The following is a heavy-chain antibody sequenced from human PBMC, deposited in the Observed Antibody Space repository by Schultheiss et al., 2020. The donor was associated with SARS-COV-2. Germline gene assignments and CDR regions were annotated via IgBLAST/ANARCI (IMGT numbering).Heavy chain of an antibody. D-gene: IGHD4-11*01. J-gene: IGHJ4*02. CDR3: ARDLTTPHGGY. Sequence: GGSLRLSCAASGFTFNSYAINWVRQAPGKGLEWVSTISGSGGNTYYADSVKGRFTISRDNSKNSLYLQMNSLRAEDTAVYYCARDLTTPHGGYWGQGTLVTVSS. CDR1: GFTFNSYA. V-gene: IGHV3-23*01. CDR2: ISGSGGNT.